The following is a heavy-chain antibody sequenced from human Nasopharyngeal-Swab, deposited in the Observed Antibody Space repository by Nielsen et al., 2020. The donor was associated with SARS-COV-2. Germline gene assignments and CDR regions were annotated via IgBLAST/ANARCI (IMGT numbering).Heavy chain of an antibody. V-gene: IGHV3-48*03. CDR1: GFSFSRYE. CDR3: AKVGQGYDILTGYRY. J-gene: IGHJ4*02. Sequence: GESLKISCAASGFSFSRYEMNWVRQAPGKGLEWISYISSSGGTKNYADSVRGRFTISRDNPKNSLYLQMNSLRAEDTAVYYCAKVGQGYDILTGYRYWGQGTLVTVSS. CDR2: ISSSGGTK. D-gene: IGHD3-9*01.